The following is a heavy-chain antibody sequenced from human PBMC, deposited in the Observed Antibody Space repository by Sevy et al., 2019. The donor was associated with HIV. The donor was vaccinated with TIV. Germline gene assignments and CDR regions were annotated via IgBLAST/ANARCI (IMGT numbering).Heavy chain of an antibody. CDR3: ARELYYYGSGSFH. Sequence: GGSLRLSCAASGFTFSSYGMHWVRQAPGKGLEWVSYISSSSSTIYYADSVKGRFTISRDNAKNSLYLQMNSLRDEDTAVYYCARELYYYGSGSFHWGQGTLVTVSS. D-gene: IGHD3-10*01. CDR1: GFTFSSYG. J-gene: IGHJ4*02. CDR2: ISSSSSTI. V-gene: IGHV3-48*02.